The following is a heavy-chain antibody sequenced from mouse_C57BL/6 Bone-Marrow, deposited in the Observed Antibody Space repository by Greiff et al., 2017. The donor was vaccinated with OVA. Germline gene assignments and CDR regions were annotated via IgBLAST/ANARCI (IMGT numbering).Heavy chain of an antibody. J-gene: IGHJ4*01. Sequence: VQLQQSGAELVRPGTSVKVSCKASGYAFTNYLIEWVKQRPGQGLEWIGVINPGSGGTNYNEKFKGKATLTADKSSSTAYMQLSSLTSEDSAVYFCARGGYGIPYYYAMDYWGQGTSVTVSS. CDR1: GYAFTNYL. V-gene: IGHV1-54*01. D-gene: IGHD2-10*02. CDR2: INPGSGGT. CDR3: ARGGYGIPYYYAMDY.